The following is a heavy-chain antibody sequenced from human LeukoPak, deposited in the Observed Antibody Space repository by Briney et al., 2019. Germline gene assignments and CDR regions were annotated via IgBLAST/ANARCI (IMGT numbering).Heavy chain of an antibody. CDR2: IKSKTDGGTT. J-gene: IGHJ6*02. Sequence: GGSLRLSCAASGFTFSNAWMSWVRQAPGKGLEWVGRIKSKTDGGTTDYAAPVKGRFTISRDDSKNTLYLQMNSLKTEDTAVYYCTTAPYGDYPPYYYYGMDVWGQGTTVTVSS. CDR3: TTAPYGDYPPYYYYGMDV. V-gene: IGHV3-15*01. D-gene: IGHD4-17*01. CDR1: GFTFSNAW.